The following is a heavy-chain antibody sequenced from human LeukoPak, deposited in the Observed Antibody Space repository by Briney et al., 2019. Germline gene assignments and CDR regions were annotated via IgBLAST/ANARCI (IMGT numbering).Heavy chain of an antibody. CDR3: ARARTTGTTVYYYGMDV. J-gene: IGHJ6*02. V-gene: IGHV1-69*04. Sequence: ASVKVSCKASGGTFSSYAISWVRQAPGQGLEWMGRITPILGIANYAQKFQGRVTITADKSTSTAYMELSSLRSEDTAAYYCARARTTGTTVYYYGMDVWGQGTTVTVSS. D-gene: IGHD1-1*01. CDR1: GGTFSSYA. CDR2: ITPILGIA.